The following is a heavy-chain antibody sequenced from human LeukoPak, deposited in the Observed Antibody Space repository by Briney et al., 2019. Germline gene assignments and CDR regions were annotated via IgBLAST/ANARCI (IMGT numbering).Heavy chain of an antibody. CDR1: GFTFSDYY. D-gene: IGHD2-2*02. CDR3: ARDWYCSSSICYTDRNWFDP. CDR2: ISTTSSYT. V-gene: IGHV3-11*05. Sequence: GGSLRLSCAASGFTFSDYYMSWIRQAPGKGLEWVSYISTTSSYTDYADSVRGRFTISRDNAKDLLYLQMNSLRPEDTAVYYCARDWYCSSSICYTDRNWFDPWGQGTLVTVSS. J-gene: IGHJ5*02.